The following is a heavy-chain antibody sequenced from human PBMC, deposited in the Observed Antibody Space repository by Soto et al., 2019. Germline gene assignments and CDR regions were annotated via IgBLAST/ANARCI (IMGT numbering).Heavy chain of an antibody. CDR3: AGGHSSGWYFDF. CDR1: GGSISSYY. Sequence: QVQLQESGPGLVKPSETLSLTCTVSGGSISSYYWSWIRQPPGKGLEWIGHIYYIGSTNYNPSLKRRVTISVDTSKYQFSLKLSAVSAADTAVYYCAGGHSSGWYFDFWGQGTLVTVSS. J-gene: IGHJ4*02. D-gene: IGHD6-19*01. CDR2: IYYIGST. V-gene: IGHV4-59*01.